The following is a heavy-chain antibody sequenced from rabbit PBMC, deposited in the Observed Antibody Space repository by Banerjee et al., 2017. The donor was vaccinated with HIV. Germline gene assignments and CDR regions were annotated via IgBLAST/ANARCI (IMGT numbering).Heavy chain of an antibody. CDR1: GFSFSSAYY. V-gene: IGHV1S40*01. Sequence: QSLEESGGGLVKPGASLTLTCKASGFSFSSAYYMCWVRKAPGKGLEWIGCIDAGSGNTVYASWAKGRFTISKTSSTTVTLQMTSLTAADTATYFCARDGAGYAGYGYAHLWGPGTLVTVS. D-gene: IGHD6-1*01. CDR3: ARDGAGYAGYGYAHL. J-gene: IGHJ4*01. CDR2: IDAGSGNT.